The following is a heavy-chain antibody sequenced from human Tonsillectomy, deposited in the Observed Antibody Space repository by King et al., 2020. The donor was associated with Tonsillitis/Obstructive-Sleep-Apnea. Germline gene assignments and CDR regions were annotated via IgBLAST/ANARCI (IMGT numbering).Heavy chain of an antibody. CDR2: TYYSGST. Sequence: VQLQESGPGLVKPSETLSLTCTVSGGSFNSYSWNWIRQPPGKGLEWIGHTYYSGSTNYNPSLKSRVTISVDTSKNHFSLKLSSVTAADTAVYYCASAWRYCSGDSWYSSVYYHHRDVWGNGTTVTVAS. CDR1: GGSFNSYS. J-gene: IGHJ6*03. CDR3: ASAWRYCSGDSWYSSVYYHHRDV. D-gene: IGHD2-15*01. V-gene: IGHV4-59*08.